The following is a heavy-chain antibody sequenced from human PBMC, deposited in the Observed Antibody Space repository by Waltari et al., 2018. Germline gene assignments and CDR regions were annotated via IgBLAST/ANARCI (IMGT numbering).Heavy chain of an antibody. CDR1: GFSLSTGGMC. J-gene: IGHJ4*02. D-gene: IGHD2-15*01. V-gene: IGHV2-70*13. CDR2: IDWDAEK. Sequence: QVTLRESGPALVKPTQTLTLTCTFSGFSLSTGGMCVSWIRQPPGKALEWLARIDWDAEKKYRTSLKTRLTISKDTSKNQVVLTMTNVDPVDTATDYCARMVGYCSGGNCYAPYYFDSWGQGTLVTVSS. CDR3: ARMVGYCSGGNCYAPYYFDS.